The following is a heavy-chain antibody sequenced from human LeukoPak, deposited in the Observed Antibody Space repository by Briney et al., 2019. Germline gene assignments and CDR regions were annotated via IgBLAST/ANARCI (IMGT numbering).Heavy chain of an antibody. CDR1: GFTFSSYG. CDR3: AKAPPSYYFDY. J-gene: IGHJ4*02. V-gene: IGHV3-23*01. Sequence: GGTLRRSCAAYGFTFSSYGMSWVRQAPGKGLEWVSAISGSGGSTYYADSVKGRFTISRDNSKNTLYLQMNSLRAEDTAVYYCAKAPPSYYFDYWGQGTLVTVSS. D-gene: IGHD6-6*01. CDR2: ISGSGGST.